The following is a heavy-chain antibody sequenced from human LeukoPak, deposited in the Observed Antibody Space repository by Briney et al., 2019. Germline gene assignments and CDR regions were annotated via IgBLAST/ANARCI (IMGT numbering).Heavy chain of an antibody. J-gene: IGHJ6*02. Sequence: SETLSLTCAVYGGSFSGSYWSWIRQPPGKGLEWIGEINHSGRTNYNPSLKSRVTISVDTSKNQFSLILRSVTAADTAVYYCARRDDVLTGYYSYYYYGLDVWGQGTTVTVSS. D-gene: IGHD3-9*01. CDR1: GGSFSGSY. CDR3: ARRDDVLTGYYSYYYYGLDV. V-gene: IGHV4-34*01. CDR2: INHSGRT.